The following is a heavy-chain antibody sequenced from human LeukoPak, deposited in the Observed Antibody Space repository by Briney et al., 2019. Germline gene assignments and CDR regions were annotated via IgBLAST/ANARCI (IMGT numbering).Heavy chain of an antibody. D-gene: IGHD3-16*02. J-gene: IGHJ3*02. CDR3: ARDAYDYVWGSYRSRGAFDI. CDR2: ISAYNGNT. V-gene: IGHV1-18*01. CDR1: GYTFTSYG. Sequence: AALQGSCKAAGYTFTSYGIRWVLQEPGGGGQGMVWISAYNGNTNYEQKLQGRVTMTTDTSTSTDYMELRSLRSDDTAVYYCARDAYDYVWGSYRSRGAFDIWGQGTMVTVSS.